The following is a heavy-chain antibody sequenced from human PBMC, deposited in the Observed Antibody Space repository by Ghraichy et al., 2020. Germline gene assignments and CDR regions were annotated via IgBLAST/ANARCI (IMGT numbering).Heavy chain of an antibody. CDR1: GFTFSTCW. V-gene: IGHV3-74*01. D-gene: IGHD4-17*01. CDR2: LTSDGSTT. Sequence: LSLTCAASGFTFSTCWMHWVRQAPGKGLVWVSRLTSDGSTTVYADSVKGRFTISRDNAKNTLYLQINSLRAEDTAVYYCASSPVTTYGTALDHWGQGTPVTVSS. J-gene: IGHJ4*02. CDR3: ASSPVTTYGTALDH.